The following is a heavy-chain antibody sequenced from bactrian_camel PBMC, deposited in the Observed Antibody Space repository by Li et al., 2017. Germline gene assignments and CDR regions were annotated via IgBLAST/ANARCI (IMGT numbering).Heavy chain of an antibody. CDR2: IVNDGSA. CDR3: AANLASGDWYEGRFLW. CDR1: RDTFSTSC. J-gene: IGHJ4*01. Sequence: VQLVESGGGSVQAGGSRRLSCVASRDTFSTSCMGWFRQSPGKEREAVASIVNDGSATYQNTVKGRFTISKDNAENTLYLQMNSLEPEDTAMYSCAANLASGDWYEGRFLWWGQGTQVTVS. V-gene: IGHV3S53*01. D-gene: IGHD6*01.